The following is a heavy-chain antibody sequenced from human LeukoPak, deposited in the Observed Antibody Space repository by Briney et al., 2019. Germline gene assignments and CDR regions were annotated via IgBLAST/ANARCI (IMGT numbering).Heavy chain of an antibody. J-gene: IGHJ4*02. D-gene: IGHD2-8*01. CDR2: INTDGSNT. CDR1: GFTFRTYW. CDR3: AKGDIVLMVYGPPDY. Sequence: QPGGSLRLSCAASGFTFRTYWMFWVRQAPERGLVWVSRINTDGSNTVNSDSVKGRFTISRDNAKNTLYLQMNSLRAEDTAVYYCAKGDIVLMVYGPPDYWGQGTLVTVSS. V-gene: IGHV3-74*01.